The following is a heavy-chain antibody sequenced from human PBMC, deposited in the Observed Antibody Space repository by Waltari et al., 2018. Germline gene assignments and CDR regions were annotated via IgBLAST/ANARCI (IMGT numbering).Heavy chain of an antibody. D-gene: IGHD3-10*01. CDR3: AQRLFERFRVVMDAFDI. Sequence: QITLKESGPTLVKPTQTLTLTCTFSGFSLSTSGVGVGWIRQPPGKALEWLALIYWNDDKRYSPSLKSRLTITKDTSKNQVVLTMTNMDPVDTATYYCAQRLFERFRVVMDAFDIWGQGKMVTVSS. V-gene: IGHV2-5*01. CDR1: GFSLSTSGVG. CDR2: IYWNDDK. J-gene: IGHJ3*02.